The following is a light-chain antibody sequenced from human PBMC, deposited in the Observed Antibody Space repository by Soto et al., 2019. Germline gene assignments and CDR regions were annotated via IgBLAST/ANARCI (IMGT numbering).Light chain of an antibody. V-gene: IGKV3-20*01. Sequence: ESVLTQSPGTLSLSPGEKATLSCRASQSVSSSYLAWYQQKPGQAPRLLIYGASGRATGIPDRFSGSGSGTDFTLTVSRLEPEDFAVYYCQQSGSSSWTFGQGTKV. J-gene: IGKJ1*01. CDR1: QSVSSSY. CDR2: GAS. CDR3: QQSGSSSWT.